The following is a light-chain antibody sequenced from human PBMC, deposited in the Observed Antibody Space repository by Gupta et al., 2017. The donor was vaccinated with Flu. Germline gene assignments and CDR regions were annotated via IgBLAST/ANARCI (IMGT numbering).Light chain of an antibody. CDR2: GAS. J-gene: IGKJ1*01. CDR3: QQYGDSPWT. V-gene: IGKV3-20*01. CDR1: QGVTSSY. Sequence: ERATLSCRASQGVTSSYAAWYQKQPRQPPMLIIYGASRRAAGIPDWCSGSGSGTDSPLTIIRLDPEVFVVYYCQQYGDSPWTFGQGTKVDIK.